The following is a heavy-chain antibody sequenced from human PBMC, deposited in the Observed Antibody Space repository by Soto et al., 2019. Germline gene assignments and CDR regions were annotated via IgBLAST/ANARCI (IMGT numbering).Heavy chain of an antibody. V-gene: IGHV1-18*01. CDR3: ARDWDIVVVTIRGYFDY. CDR2: ISAYNGNT. D-gene: IGHD2-2*01. Sequence: ASVKVSCKASGYTFTSYGISWVRQATGQGLEWIGWISAYNGNTNYAQKLQGRVTMTTDTSTSTAYMELRSLRSDDTAVYYCARDWDIVVVTIRGYFDYWGQGTLVTVSS. CDR1: GYTFTSYG. J-gene: IGHJ4*02.